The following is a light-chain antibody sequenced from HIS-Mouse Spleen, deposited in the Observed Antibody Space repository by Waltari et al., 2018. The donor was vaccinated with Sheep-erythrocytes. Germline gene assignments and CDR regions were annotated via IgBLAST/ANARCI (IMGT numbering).Light chain of an antibody. J-gene: IGKJ4*01. Sequence: DIQMTQSPSTLSASVGDRGTITCRASQSINSWLAWYQQKPGKAPKLLIYKASSLESGVPSRFSGSGSGTEFTLTISSLQPDDFATYYCQQYNSYPLTFGGGTKVEIK. CDR3: QQYNSYPLT. V-gene: IGKV1-5*03. CDR1: QSINSW. CDR2: KAS.